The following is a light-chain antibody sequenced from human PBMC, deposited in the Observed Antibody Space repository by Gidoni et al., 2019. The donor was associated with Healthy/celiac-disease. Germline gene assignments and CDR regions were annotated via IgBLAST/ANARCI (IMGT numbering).Light chain of an antibody. Sequence: PVRPGEQATISCRSSQSLLHSNGYNYLDWYLQKPGQSPQLLIYLGSHRASGVRDRYRGSVAGTDFTVRISSVRAVDVGVYCCKQSGRTPLTFGGGTKVEIK. V-gene: IGKV2-28*01. CDR2: LGS. CDR3: KQSGRTPLT. J-gene: IGKJ4*02. CDR1: QSLLHSNGYNY.